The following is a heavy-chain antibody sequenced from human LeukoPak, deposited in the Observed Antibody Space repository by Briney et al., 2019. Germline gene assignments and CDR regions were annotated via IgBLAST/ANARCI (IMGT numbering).Heavy chain of an antibody. CDR2: INSDGRST. CDR1: GFTFNTYW. J-gene: IGHJ4*02. Sequence: PGGSLRLSCVASGFTFNTYWMHWVRQAPGKGLVWVARINSDGRSTSYADSVKGRFTISRDNARKTLYLQMNSLRDEETAVYYCAVYCSGGCYSGLVWGQGTLVTVSS. V-gene: IGHV3-74*01. CDR3: AVYCSGGCYSGLV. D-gene: IGHD2-21*02.